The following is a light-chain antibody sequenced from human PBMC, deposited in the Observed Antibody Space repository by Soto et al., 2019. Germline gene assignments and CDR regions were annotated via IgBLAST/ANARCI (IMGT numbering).Light chain of an antibody. CDR2: AAS. Sequence: EIVLTQSPGTLSLSPGEGATLSCRASQTVSKNYLAWYQQKAGQAPRLVIYAASTRATGIPDRFSGSGSGTDFTLTISRLDPEDFAVYYCQQYGSSPSFGQGTKVDIK. CDR1: QTVSKNY. J-gene: IGKJ1*01. CDR3: QQYGSSPS. V-gene: IGKV3-20*01.